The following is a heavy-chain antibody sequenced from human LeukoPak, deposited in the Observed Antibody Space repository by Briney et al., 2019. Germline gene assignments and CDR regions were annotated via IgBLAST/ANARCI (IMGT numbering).Heavy chain of an antibody. CDR2: ISYDGSNI. J-gene: IGHJ4*02. V-gene: IGHV3-30*18. CDR1: GFTFSSYG. CDR3: AKDPFSCRSSGCHGIDY. D-gene: IGHD6-19*01. Sequence: GGSLRLSCAASGFTFSSYGMHWVRQAPGKGLEWVAVISYDGSNIYYADSVKGRFTISRDNSKNTLYLQMSSLRAEDTALYYCAKDPFSCRSSGCHGIDYWGQGTLVTVSS.